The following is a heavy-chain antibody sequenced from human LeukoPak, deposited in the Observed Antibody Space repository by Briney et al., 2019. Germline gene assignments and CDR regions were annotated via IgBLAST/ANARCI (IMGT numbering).Heavy chain of an antibody. CDR3: AKAGSIVGATPSAFDI. V-gene: IGHV3-9*01. D-gene: IGHD1-26*01. CDR1: GFTVSRNY. Sequence: GGSLRLSCAASGFTVSRNYMNWVRQAPGKGLEWVSGISWNSGSIGYADSVKGRFTISRDNAKNSLYLQMNSLRAEDTALYYCAKAGSIVGATPSAFDIWGQGTMVTVSS. J-gene: IGHJ3*02. CDR2: ISWNSGSI.